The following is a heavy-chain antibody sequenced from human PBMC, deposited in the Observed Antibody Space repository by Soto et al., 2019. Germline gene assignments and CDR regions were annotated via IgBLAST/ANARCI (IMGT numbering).Heavy chain of an antibody. Sequence: ASVNVYCKAAGYSFTIYAMHWVRQAPGQRLEWMGWINAGNGNTKYSQKFQGRVTITRDTSASTAYMELSSLRSEDTAVYYCARDLGLYYFDYWGQGTLVTAPQ. CDR3: ARDLGLYYFDY. CDR2: INAGNGNT. CDR1: GYSFTIYA. J-gene: IGHJ4*02. V-gene: IGHV1-3*01.